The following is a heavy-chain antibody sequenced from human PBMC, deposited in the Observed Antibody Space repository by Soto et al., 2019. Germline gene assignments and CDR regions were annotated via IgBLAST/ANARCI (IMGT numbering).Heavy chain of an antibody. J-gene: IGHJ4*02. Sequence: EVQLLESGGDLVQPGGSLRLSCAASGFTFSRYIMSWARQAPGKGLEWASGISDSGGSTYYTDSVKGRFTISRDNPKNTLYLQMNSLRAEDTAVYYCAKGTYDNSGYWRNYFDYWGQGTLVTVSS. CDR3: AKGTYDNSGYWRNYFDY. D-gene: IGHD3-22*01. V-gene: IGHV3-23*01. CDR2: ISDSGGST. CDR1: GFTFSRYI.